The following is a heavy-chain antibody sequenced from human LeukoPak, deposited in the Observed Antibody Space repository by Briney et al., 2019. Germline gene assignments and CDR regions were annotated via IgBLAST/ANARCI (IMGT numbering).Heavy chain of an antibody. CDR2: ISWNSGSI. J-gene: IGHJ6*02. CDR1: GFTFDDYA. V-gene: IGHV3-9*01. Sequence: GRYLRLSCAASGFTFDDYAMHWVRQAPGKGLEWVSGISWNSGSIGYADSVKGRFTISRDNAKNSLYLQMNSLRAEDTALYYCAKQSERYGMDVWGQGTTVTVSS. CDR3: AKQSERYGMDV.